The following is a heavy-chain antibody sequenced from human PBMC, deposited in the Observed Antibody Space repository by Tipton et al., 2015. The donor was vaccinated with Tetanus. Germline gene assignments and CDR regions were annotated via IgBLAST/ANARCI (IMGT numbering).Heavy chain of an antibody. CDR2: INPSGST. Sequence: TLSLTCSVYGGSFSGYYWTWIRQPPVKGLEWIGEINPSGSTNYNPSLKSRVTTSVDTSKNQFSLKMSSVTAADTAVYYCARWGDTSGRTNLYAFDIWGQGTMVSVSS. CDR1: GGSFSGYY. V-gene: IGHV4-34*01. CDR3: ARWGDTSGRTNLYAFDI. J-gene: IGHJ3*02. D-gene: IGHD3-10*01.